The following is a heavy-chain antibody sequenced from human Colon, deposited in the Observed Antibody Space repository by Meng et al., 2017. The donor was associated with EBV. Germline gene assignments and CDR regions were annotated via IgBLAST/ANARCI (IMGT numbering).Heavy chain of an antibody. D-gene: IGHD3-22*01. CDR1: GGSISSGTYY. J-gene: IGHJ5*02. V-gene: IGHV4-31*03. Sequence: QVQLQGSGPGLVKPSQTLPLTCTVSGGSISSGTYYWGWIRQLPGKGLEWIAYIHYSGSTYYSPSLKSRVTISVDTSKNQLSLKLSSMTAADTAVYYCARYVFDSSSLYSNWFDPWGQGTLVTVSS. CDR2: IHYSGST. CDR3: ARYVFDSSSLYSNWFDP.